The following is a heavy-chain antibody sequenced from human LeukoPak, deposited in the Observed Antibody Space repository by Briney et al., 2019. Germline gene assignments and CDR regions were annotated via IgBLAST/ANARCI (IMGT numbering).Heavy chain of an antibody. Sequence: PGGSLRLSCAASGFTFSSYSMNWVRQAPGKGLEWVSYISSSSTIYYADSVKGRFTISRDNAKNSLYLQMNSLRAEDTAVYYCARDPAYSGNSGYWGQGTLVTVSS. J-gene: IGHJ4*02. CDR3: ARDPAYSGNSGY. V-gene: IGHV3-48*01. CDR2: ISSSSTI. CDR1: GFTFSSYS. D-gene: IGHD5-12*01.